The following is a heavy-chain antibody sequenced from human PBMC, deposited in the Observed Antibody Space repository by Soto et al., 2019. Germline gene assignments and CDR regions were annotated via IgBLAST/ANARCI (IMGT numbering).Heavy chain of an antibody. CDR1: GFTFSSYA. CDR2: ISASGAST. J-gene: IGHJ6*03. V-gene: IGHV3-23*01. CDR3: AKETGGLVIPSGYYYMDV. Sequence: GGSLRLSCAASGFTFSSYAMTWVRQAPGKGLEWVSGISASGASTYYADSVKGRFTFSRDNSKKTLYLQMNSLRAEDTAVYYCAKETGGLVIPSGYYYMDVWGKGTTVTVSS. D-gene: IGHD3-9*01.